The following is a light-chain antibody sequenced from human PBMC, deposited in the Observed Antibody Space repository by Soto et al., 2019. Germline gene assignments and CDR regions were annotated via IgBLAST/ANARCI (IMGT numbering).Light chain of an antibody. V-gene: IGKV3-20*01. CDR3: QHYGSSPFT. J-gene: IGKJ4*01. CDR1: QSVSSSY. Sequence: ESVLTQSPGTLSLSPGGRATLSCRASQSVSSSYFAWYQQKPGQAPRLLIYGASSRATDIPDRFSGSGSGTDFTLSINILEPEDSAVYYCQHYGSSPFTFGGGTKVDIK. CDR2: GAS.